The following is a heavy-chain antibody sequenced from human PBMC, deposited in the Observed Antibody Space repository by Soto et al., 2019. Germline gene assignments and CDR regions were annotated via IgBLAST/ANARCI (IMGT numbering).Heavy chain of an antibody. CDR2: INHSGST. Sequence: QEQLQQCGAGLLKPSETLSLTCAVYGGSFSDYYWTWIRQPPGKGLEWIGEINHSGSTNYNPSLKSRVTISVDTSKNQFSLNLRSVTAADTAVYYCARELFYVDYGVRYGMDVWGQGTTVTVSS. CDR1: GGSFSDYY. V-gene: IGHV4-34*01. CDR3: ARELFYVDYGVRYGMDV. D-gene: IGHD4-17*01. J-gene: IGHJ6*02.